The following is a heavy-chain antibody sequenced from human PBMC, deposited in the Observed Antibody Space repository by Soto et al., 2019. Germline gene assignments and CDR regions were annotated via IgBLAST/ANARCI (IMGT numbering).Heavy chain of an antibody. D-gene: IGHD2-15*01. CDR3: ARGNIVVVVAATGWFDP. CDR1: GGSFSGYY. V-gene: IGHV4-34*01. Sequence: SETLSLTCAVYGGSFSGYYWSWIRQPPGKGLEWIGEINHSGSTNYNPSLKSRVTISVDTSKNQFSLKLSSVTAADTAVYYCARGNIVVVVAATGWFDPWGQGTLVT. CDR2: INHSGST. J-gene: IGHJ5*02.